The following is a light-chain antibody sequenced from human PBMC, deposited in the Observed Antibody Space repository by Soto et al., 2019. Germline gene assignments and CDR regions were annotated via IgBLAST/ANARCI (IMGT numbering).Light chain of an antibody. J-gene: IGLJ1*01. CDR3: SSYTSSSTLGV. CDR2: DVS. CDR1: SSDVGGYNY. V-gene: IGLV2-14*01. Sequence: QSALTQPASVSGSPGQSITISCTGTSSDVGGYNYVSWYQQHPGKAPKLMIYDVSNRPSGVSNRFSGSKSGNTASLTISGVLAEDEADYYCSSYTSSSTLGVFGTGTKLTVL.